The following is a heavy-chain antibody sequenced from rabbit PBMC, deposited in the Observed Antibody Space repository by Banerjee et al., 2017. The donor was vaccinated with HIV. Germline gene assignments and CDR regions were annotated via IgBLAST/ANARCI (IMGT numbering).Heavy chain of an antibody. CDR2: IGTSSGNT. V-gene: IGHV1S45*01. CDR1: GFSFSSNA. D-gene: IGHD4-1*01. Sequence: QEQLEESGGDLVKPEGSLTLTCTASGFSFSSNAICWVRQAPGKGLEWIACIGTSSGNTYYANWAKGRFTISKTSSTTVTLQMTSLTAADTATYFCARDLAGVAGWNFNLWGPGTLVTVS. CDR3: ARDLAGVAGWNFNL. J-gene: IGHJ4*01.